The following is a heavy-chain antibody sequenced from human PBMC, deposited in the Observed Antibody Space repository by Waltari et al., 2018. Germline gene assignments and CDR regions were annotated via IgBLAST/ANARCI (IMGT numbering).Heavy chain of an antibody. CDR2: INHSGST. CDR3: ARTLRTKYYFDY. Sequence: QVQLQQWGAGLLKPSETLSLTCAVYGGSFSGYYWSWIRQPPGKGLGWIGEINHSGSTNYNPSLKRRVTISVDTSKNQFSLKLSSVTAADTAVYYGARTLRTKYYFDYWGQGTLVTVSS. J-gene: IGHJ4*02. CDR1: GGSFSGYY. V-gene: IGHV4-34*01.